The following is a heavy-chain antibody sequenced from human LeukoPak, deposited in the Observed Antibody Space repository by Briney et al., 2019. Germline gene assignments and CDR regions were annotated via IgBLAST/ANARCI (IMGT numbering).Heavy chain of an antibody. CDR1: GDPVSSGSYS. J-gene: IGHJ4*02. D-gene: IGHD3/OR15-3a*01. V-gene: IGHV4-61*01. CDR3: ARIIMIFYRSFDY. Sequence: PSETLPLTCTVSGDPVSSGSYSTSWIRQPPGKGLEWIGYIHYSGSTNYNPSLKSRVTISVDTSENQFSLKLSSVTAADTAVYYCARIIMIFYRSFDYWGQGTLVTVSS. CDR2: IHYSGST.